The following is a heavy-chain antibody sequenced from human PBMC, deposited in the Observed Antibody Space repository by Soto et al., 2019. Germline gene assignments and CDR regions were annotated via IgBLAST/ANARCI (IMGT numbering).Heavy chain of an antibody. Sequence: EVQLVESGGGLVKPGGSLRLSCAASGFTFSSYSMNWVRQAPGKGLEWVSSISSSRSYIYYADSVKGRFTISRDNAKNSLYLQMNSLRAEDTAVYYCAREWGDIVGVPAAIRHSYGMDVWGQGTTVTVSS. CDR2: ISSSRSYI. CDR1: GFTFSSYS. J-gene: IGHJ6*02. D-gene: IGHD2-2*02. CDR3: AREWGDIVGVPAAIRHSYGMDV. V-gene: IGHV3-21*01.